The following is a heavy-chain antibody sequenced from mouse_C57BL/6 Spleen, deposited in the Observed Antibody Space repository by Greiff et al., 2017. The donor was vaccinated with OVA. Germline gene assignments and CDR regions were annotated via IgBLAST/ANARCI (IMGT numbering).Heavy chain of an antibody. CDR2: INPSTGGT. Sequence: EVMLVESGPELVKPGASVKISCKASGYSFTGYYMNWVKQSPEKSLEWIGEINPSTGGTTYNQKFKAKATLTVDKSSSTAYMQLKSLTSEDSAVYYCARRDFDYWGQGTTLTVSS. CDR3: ARRDFDY. J-gene: IGHJ2*01. CDR1: GYSFTGYY. V-gene: IGHV1-42*01.